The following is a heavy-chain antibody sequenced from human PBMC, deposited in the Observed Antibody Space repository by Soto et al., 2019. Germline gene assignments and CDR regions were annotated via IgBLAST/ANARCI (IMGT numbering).Heavy chain of an antibody. V-gene: IGHV4-59*01. J-gene: IGHJ4*02. D-gene: IGHD3-10*01. CDR2: IYYSGST. CDR1: GGSLSSYY. CDR3: ARVFLSGSYSYYFDY. Sequence: KQSQTLSLTCTVSGGSLSSYYWSWIRQPPGKGPEWIGYIYYSGSTNYNPSLKSRVTISVDTSKNQFSLKLSSVTAADTAVYYCARVFLSGSYSYYFDYWGQGTLVTVSS.